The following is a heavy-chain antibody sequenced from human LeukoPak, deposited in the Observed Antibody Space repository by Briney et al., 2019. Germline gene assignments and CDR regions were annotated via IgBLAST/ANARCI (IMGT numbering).Heavy chain of an antibody. CDR1: GGSISPYD. D-gene: IGHD3-3*01. CDR2: IYHSGSA. J-gene: IGHJ5*02. CDR3: ARDQRQGFWSENWFDP. Sequence: SETLSLTCTVSGGSISPYDWSWIRQPPGKGLEWIGYIYHSGSASYNPSLKSRVTISVDTSKNQFSLKLTSVTAADTAVYYCARDQRQGFWSENWFDPWGQGTLVTVSS. V-gene: IGHV4-59*01.